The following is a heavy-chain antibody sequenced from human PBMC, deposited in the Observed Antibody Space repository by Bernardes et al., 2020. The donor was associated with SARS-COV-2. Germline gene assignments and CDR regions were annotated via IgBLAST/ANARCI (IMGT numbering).Heavy chain of an antibody. Sequence: GGSLRPSCAASGSIFPRYAMAWVRQAPGKGLEWVSAINGGGGTTYYADSVKGRFTVSRDQSKNTLYVQADSLRPEDTAVYFCGKSGWSEVPDPDFEFWGQGTLVTVSS. CDR2: INGGGGTT. CDR3: GKSGWSEVPDPDFEF. CDR1: GSIFPRYA. D-gene: IGHD3-9*01. J-gene: IGHJ4*02. V-gene: IGHV3-23*01.